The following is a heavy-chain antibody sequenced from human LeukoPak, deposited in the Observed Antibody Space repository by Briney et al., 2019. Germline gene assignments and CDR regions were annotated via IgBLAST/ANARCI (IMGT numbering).Heavy chain of an antibody. CDR2: ISSGGSP. J-gene: IGHJ4*02. V-gene: IGHV3-53*01. Sequence: GGSLRLSCVASGLTVRYNYMTWVRQAPGQGLEWLSLISSGGSPYYADSVKGRFAISTDNSKNTLYLQMNSLRAEDTAVYYCARPYSDDSGFYVYWGQGILVTVSS. D-gene: IGHD3-22*01. CDR3: ARPYSDDSGFYVY. CDR1: GLTVRYNY.